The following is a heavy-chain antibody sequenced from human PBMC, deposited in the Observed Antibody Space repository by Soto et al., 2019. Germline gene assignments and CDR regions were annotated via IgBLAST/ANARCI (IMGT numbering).Heavy chain of an antibody. D-gene: IGHD3-10*01. CDR2: IIPSVNIT. J-gene: IGHJ6*02. CDR3: GGRRLGESAYGMDV. CDR1: GGTFSRYT. Sequence: QVQLVQSGADVKQPGSSVKVACKTSGGTFSRYTISWVRQAPGQGLEWLGRIIPSVNITAYAEKFQGRATTTADKTTTTDYMELDSLREDDTAVYFGGGRRLGESAYGMDVWGQGTTVIVSS. V-gene: IGHV1-69*02.